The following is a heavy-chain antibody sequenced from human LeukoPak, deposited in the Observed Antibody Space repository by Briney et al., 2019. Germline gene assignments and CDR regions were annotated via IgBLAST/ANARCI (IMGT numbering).Heavy chain of an antibody. J-gene: IGHJ4*02. CDR3: ANPTYYYDSSDEIDY. CDR2: ISYDGSNK. D-gene: IGHD3-22*01. Sequence: GGSLRLSCAASGFTFSSYAMHWVRQAPGKGLEWVAVISYDGSNKYYADSVKGRFTISRDNSKNMLYLQMNSLRAEDTAVYYCANPTYYYDSSDEIDYWGQGTLVTVSS. V-gene: IGHV3-30-3*01. CDR1: GFTFSSYA.